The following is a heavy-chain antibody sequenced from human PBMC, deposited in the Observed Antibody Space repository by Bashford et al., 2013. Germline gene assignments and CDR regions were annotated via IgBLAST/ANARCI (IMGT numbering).Heavy chain of an antibody. Sequence: SETLSLTCAVYGGSFSGYYWSWIRQPPGKGLEWIGEINHSGSTNYNPSLKSRVTISVDTSKNQFSLKLSSVTAADTAVYYCARVPRYSSSLARWGQGTLVTVSS. CDR1: GGSFSGYY. CDR3: ARVPRYSSSLAR. D-gene: IGHD6-13*01. V-gene: IGHV4-34*01. J-gene: IGHJ4*02. CDR2: INHSGST.